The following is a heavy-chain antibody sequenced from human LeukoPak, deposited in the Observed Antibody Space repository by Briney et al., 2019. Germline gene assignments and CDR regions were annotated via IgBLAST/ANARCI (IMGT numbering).Heavy chain of an antibody. J-gene: IGHJ3*02. V-gene: IGHV3-30*18. CDR3: AKALITGHTWHAFDI. CDR2: ISYDGSNK. Sequence: GRSLRLSCAASGFTFSSYGMHWFRQAPAKGLEWVAVISYDGSNKYYADSVKGRFTISRDHSKNTLYLQMNSLRAEDTAVYYCAKALITGHTWHAFDIWGQGTMVTVSS. CDR1: GFTFSSYG. D-gene: IGHD3-22*01.